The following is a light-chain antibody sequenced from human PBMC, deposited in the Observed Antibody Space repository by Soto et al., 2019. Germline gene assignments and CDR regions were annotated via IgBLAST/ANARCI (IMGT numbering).Light chain of an antibody. V-gene: IGKV3-15*01. J-gene: IGKJ1*01. Sequence: EIVMTQSPATLSVSPGERATLSCRASQTVSINLAWYQQKPGQGPRLLIYGASTRATGIPARFSGSGSGTEFTLTINSLQPEDFAIYYCQQYTNWPPWTFGQGTKVEI. CDR2: GAS. CDR3: QQYTNWPPWT. CDR1: QTVSIN.